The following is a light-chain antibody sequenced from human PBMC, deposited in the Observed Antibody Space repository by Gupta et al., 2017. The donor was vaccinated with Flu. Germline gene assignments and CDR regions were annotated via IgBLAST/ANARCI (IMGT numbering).Light chain of an antibody. Sequence: QSALTQPRSVSGSPGQSVAISCTGTSSDVGVYNYVSWYQQHPGKAPKLIIYDVTKRPSGVPDRFTGSKSGNTASLTISGLQPEDEADYHCCSFGAASFFGGGTKLTVL. CDR2: DVT. CDR3: CSFGAASF. V-gene: IGLV2-11*01. CDR1: SSDVGVYNY. J-gene: IGLJ2*01.